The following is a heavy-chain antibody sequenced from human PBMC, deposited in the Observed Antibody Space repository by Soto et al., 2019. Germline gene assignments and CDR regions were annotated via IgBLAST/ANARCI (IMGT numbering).Heavy chain of an antibody. CDR2: ISYDGSNK. V-gene: IGHV3-30*18. Sequence: QVQLLESGGGVVQSGRSVRLSCAASGLTFRSYGMHWVRQAPGKGLEWVAVISYDGSNKFYADSVKGRFTISRDNSKNTLYLQVNSLRAEDTAMYYCAKDYGSGWTMGDFWGQGTLVTVSS. D-gene: IGHD6-19*01. CDR1: GLTFRSYG. J-gene: IGHJ4*02. CDR3: AKDYGSGWTMGDF.